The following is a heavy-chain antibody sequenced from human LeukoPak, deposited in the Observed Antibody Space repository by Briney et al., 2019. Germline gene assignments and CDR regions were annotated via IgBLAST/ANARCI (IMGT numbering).Heavy chain of an antibody. D-gene: IGHD5-18*01. J-gene: IGHJ3*02. V-gene: IGHV4-59*08. CDR2: IYYSGST. CDR1: GGSISSYY. CDR3: ARHRGYSYDAFDI. Sequence: SETLSLTCTVSGGSISSYYWSWIRQPPGKGLEWIGYIYYSGSTNYNPSLKSRVAISVDTSKNQFSLKLSSVTAADTAVYYCARHRGYSYDAFDIWGQGTMVTVSS.